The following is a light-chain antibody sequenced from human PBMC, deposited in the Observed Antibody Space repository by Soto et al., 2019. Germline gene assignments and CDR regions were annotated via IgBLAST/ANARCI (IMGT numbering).Light chain of an antibody. CDR2: KAS. Sequence: DVQMTQSPSSLSASLGDRVTITCWASQNIDSWLAWYQKKTGKAPKLLIYKASTLKSGVPSRFSGSGYGTELTITISSMQTDDFETYYCQHYNSYSEAFGQGTKVDIK. V-gene: IGKV1-5*03. CDR3: QHYNSYSEA. CDR1: QNIDSW. J-gene: IGKJ1*01.